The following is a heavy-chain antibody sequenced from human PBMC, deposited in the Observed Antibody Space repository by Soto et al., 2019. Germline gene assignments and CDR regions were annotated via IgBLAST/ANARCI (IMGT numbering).Heavy chain of an antibody. Sequence: GSVKVSCKASGYTFTSYGISWVRQAPGQGLEWMGWISAYKGNTNYAQKLQGRVTMTTDTSTSTAYMELRSLRSDDTAVYYCARDFRDYGDENDAFDIWGQGTMVTVSS. V-gene: IGHV1-18*01. CDR1: GYTFTSYG. J-gene: IGHJ3*02. CDR2: ISAYKGNT. CDR3: ARDFRDYGDENDAFDI. D-gene: IGHD4-17*01.